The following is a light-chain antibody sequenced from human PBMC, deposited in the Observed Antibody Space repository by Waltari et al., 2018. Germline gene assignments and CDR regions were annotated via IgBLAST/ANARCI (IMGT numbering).Light chain of an antibody. CDR2: EVS. Sequence: QSALTQPASVSGSPGQSITISCSGTDSDVGAYAFFSWYQKHPAKAPHLIIYEVSNRPSGISNRFSASKSGNTASLTISGFQAEDEADYYCSSYTTSSAPGVFGTGTRVTVL. V-gene: IGLV2-14*01. CDR3: SSYTTSSAPGV. J-gene: IGLJ1*01. CDR1: DSDVGAYAF.